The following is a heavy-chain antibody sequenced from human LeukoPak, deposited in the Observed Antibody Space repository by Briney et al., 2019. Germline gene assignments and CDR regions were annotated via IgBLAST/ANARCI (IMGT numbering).Heavy chain of an antibody. Sequence: GGSLRPSCAASGFTFSSYGMHWVRRAPGKGLEWVAVIWCDGSNKYYADSVKGRFTISRDNSKNTLYLQMNSLRAENTAVYYCARDPRPYDSSGYYDYWGQGTLVTVSS. CDR3: ARDPRPYDSSGYYDY. D-gene: IGHD3-22*01. CDR1: GFTFSSYG. J-gene: IGHJ4*02. CDR2: IWCDGSNK. V-gene: IGHV3-33*01.